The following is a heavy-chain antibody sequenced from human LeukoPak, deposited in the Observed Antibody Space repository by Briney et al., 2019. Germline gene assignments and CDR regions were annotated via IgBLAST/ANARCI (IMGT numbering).Heavy chain of an antibody. J-gene: IGHJ4*02. Sequence: ASVKVSCKASGGTFSSYAISWVRQAPGQGLEWMGIINPSGGITTYAQKFQGRVTMTRDTSTSTVYMELSSLRSEDTAVYYCARRPRSGSHVFDYWGQGTLVTVSS. CDR1: GGTFSSYA. CDR3: ARRPRSGSHVFDY. D-gene: IGHD3-10*01. CDR2: INPSGGIT. V-gene: IGHV1-46*01.